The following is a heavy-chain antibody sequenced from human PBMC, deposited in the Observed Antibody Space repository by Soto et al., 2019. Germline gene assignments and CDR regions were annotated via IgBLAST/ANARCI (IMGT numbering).Heavy chain of an antibody. CDR3: ARERKWEPLPY. CDR1: GYTLVGFA. D-gene: IGHD1-26*01. J-gene: IGHJ4*02. CDR2: INGNTGHT. V-gene: IGHV1-18*01. Sequence: QVQLVQSGAEVREPGASVKVSCKTSGYTLVGFAITWVRRALGQGLEWMGWINGNTGHTIYAMNLEDRLTISTDTSTSTAYMELRSLKSDDTAVYYCARERKWEPLPYWGQGTLVTVSS.